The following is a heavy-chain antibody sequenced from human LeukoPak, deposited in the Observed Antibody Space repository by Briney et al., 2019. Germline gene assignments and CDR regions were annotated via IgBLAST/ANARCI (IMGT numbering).Heavy chain of an antibody. CDR3: ARGPAADY. V-gene: IGHV4-34*01. Sequence: PSENLSRTCAVYGGSFSGYYWSWIRQPPGKGLEWSGEINHSGSTNYNPSLKRRVTISVDTSKNQFSLKLSSVTAADTAVYYCARGPAADYWGQGTLVTVSS. CDR2: INHSGST. CDR1: GGSFSGYY. J-gene: IGHJ4*02. D-gene: IGHD2-15*01.